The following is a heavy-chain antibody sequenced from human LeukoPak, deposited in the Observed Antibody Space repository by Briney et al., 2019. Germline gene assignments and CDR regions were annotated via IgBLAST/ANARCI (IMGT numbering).Heavy chain of an antibody. V-gene: IGHV3-53*01. CDR1: GFTVSSNY. CDR3: ASPGVAGLIQH. J-gene: IGHJ1*01. Sequence: GGSLRLSCAASGFTVSSNYMSWVRQAPGKGLERVSVIYSGGSTYYADSVKGRFTISRDNSKNTLYLQMNSLRAEDTAVYYCASPGVAGLIQHWGQGTLVTVSS. CDR2: IYSGGST. D-gene: IGHD7-27*01.